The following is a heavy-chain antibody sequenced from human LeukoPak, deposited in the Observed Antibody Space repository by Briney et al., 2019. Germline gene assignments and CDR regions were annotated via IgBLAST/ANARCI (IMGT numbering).Heavy chain of an antibody. Sequence: KRGESLKISCKVSGYSFTTYWITWVRQMPGKGLEWMGRIDPSDSYTNYSPSFQGHVTISTDKSISTAYLQWSSLKASDTAMYYCAGQVRDVPGAFDIWGQGTMVTVSS. J-gene: IGHJ3*02. CDR1: GYSFTTYW. V-gene: IGHV5-10-1*01. CDR2: IDPSDSYT. D-gene: IGHD5-24*01. CDR3: AGQVRDVPGAFDI.